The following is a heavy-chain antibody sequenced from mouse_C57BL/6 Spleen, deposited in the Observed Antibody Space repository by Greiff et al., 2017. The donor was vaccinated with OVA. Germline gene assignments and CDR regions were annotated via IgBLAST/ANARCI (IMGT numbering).Heavy chain of an antibody. CDR3: ARSPVYYYGSSLYFDY. CDR2: INPSNGGT. Sequence: QVHVKQPGTELVKPGASVKLSCKASGYTFTSYWMHWVKQRPGQGLEWIGNINPSNGGTNYNEKFKSKATLTVDKSSSTAYMQLSSLTSEDSAVYYCARSPVYYYGSSLYFDYWGQGTTLTVSS. J-gene: IGHJ2*01. CDR1: GYTFTSYW. V-gene: IGHV1-53*01. D-gene: IGHD1-1*01.